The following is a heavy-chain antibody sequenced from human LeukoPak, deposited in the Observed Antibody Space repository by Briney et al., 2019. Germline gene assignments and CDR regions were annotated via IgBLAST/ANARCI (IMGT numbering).Heavy chain of an antibody. CDR1: GFTLSSYW. CDR3: AREGYISGYGVIDY. J-gene: IGHJ4*02. V-gene: IGHV3-7*01. D-gene: IGHD5-18*01. Sequence: PGGSLRLSCAASGFTLSSYWMGWVRQTPGKGLEWVANIKRDGSERHYVDSVKGRFTISRDNAKSSLYLQMNSLRADDTAVYYCAREGYISGYGVIDYWGQGTLVTVSS. CDR2: IKRDGSER.